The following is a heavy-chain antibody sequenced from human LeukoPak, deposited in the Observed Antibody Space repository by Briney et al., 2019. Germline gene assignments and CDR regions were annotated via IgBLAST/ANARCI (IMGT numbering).Heavy chain of an antibody. CDR3: ARLAEYCSSTSCYEFMIDY. V-gene: IGHV1-69*13. D-gene: IGHD2-2*01. CDR2: IIPIFGTA. Sequence: SVKVSCKASGGTFSSYAISWVRQAPGQGLEWMGGIIPIFGTANYAQKFQGRVTITADESTSTAYMELRSLRSDDTAVYYCARLAEYCSSTSCYEFMIDYWGQGTLVTVSS. J-gene: IGHJ4*02. CDR1: GGTFSSYA.